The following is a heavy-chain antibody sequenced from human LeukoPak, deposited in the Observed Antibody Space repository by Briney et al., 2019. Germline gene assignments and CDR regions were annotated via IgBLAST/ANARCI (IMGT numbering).Heavy chain of an antibody. CDR3: ARDYYDSSGYYQGIDY. CDR2: IIPIFGTA. CDR1: GGTFSSYA. V-gene: IGHV1-69*13. J-gene: IGHJ4*02. D-gene: IGHD3-22*01. Sequence: EASVKVSCNASGGTFSSYAISWVRQAPGQGLEWMGGIIPIFGTANYAQKFQGRVTITADESTSTAYMELSSLRSEDTAVYYCARDYYDSSGYYQGIDYWGQGTLVTVSS.